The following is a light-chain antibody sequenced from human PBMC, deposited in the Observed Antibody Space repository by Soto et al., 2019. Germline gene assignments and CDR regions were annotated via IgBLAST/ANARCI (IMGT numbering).Light chain of an antibody. V-gene: IGKV3D-20*01. J-gene: IGKJ5*01. CDR3: QQYGSSPIT. CDR2: DTS. Sequence: EIVLTQSPGTLSLSPGERATLSCRASQSVSSSYVAWCQHKPGLAPRLLIHDTSSREIGIPEVLSCSKAGPTCTRPIRRMEPEDVGMDYCQQYGSSPITFGQGTRLEIK. CDR1: QSVSSSY.